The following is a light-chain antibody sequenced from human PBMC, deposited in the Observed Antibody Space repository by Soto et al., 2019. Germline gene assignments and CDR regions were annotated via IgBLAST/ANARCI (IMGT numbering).Light chain of an antibody. CDR2: GAS. V-gene: IGKV3-20*01. Sequence: PEARAPPSCRASQSVSRNLAWYQQKPGQAPRLLIYGASSRATGIPVRFSGSGSGTDFTLTISRLETEDYGVYYCQQYGGSPPTFGQGTKVDI. CDR3: QQYGGSPPT. J-gene: IGKJ1*01. CDR1: QSVSRN.